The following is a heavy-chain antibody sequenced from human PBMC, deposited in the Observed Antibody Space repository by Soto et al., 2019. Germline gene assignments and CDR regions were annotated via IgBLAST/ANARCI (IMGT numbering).Heavy chain of an antibody. J-gene: IGHJ6*02. V-gene: IGHV3-30-3*01. D-gene: IGHD6-19*01. Sequence: PGGSLRLSCAASGFTFSSYAMHWVRQAPGKGLEWVAVISYDGSNKYYADSVKGRFTISRDNSKNTLYLQMNSLRAEDTAVYYCARDQGRGWYLISYYYGMDVWGQGTTVTVSS. CDR3: ARDQGRGWYLISYYYGMDV. CDR2: ISYDGSNK. CDR1: GFTFSSYA.